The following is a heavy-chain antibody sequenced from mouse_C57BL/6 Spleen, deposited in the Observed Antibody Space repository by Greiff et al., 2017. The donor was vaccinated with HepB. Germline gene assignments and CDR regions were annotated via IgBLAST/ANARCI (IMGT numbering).Heavy chain of an antibody. D-gene: IGHD2-4*01. J-gene: IGHJ4*01. CDR3: ARSGDYDGAMDY. CDR1: GYTFTSYW. V-gene: IGHV1-72*01. CDR2: IDPNSGGT. Sequence: QVHVKQPGAELVKHGASVKLSCKASGYTFTSYWMHWVKQRPGRGLEWIGRIDPNSGGTKYNEKFKSKATLTVDKPSSTAYMQLSSLTSEESAVYYCARSGDYDGAMDYWGQGTSVTVSS.